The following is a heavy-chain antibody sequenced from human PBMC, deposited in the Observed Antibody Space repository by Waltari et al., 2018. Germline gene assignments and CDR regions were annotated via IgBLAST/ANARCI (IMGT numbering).Heavy chain of an antibody. CDR2: VSIDGRTK. D-gene: IGHD1-26*01. J-gene: IGHJ4*02. V-gene: IGHV3-30*02. CDR1: GFTFSSCA. CDR3: ARHMLALGDGDS. Sequence: QVHLVESGGGVVQPGGSLRLSCVASGFTFSSCAMHGVRQAPGKGLEWVALVSIDGRTKYYTDAVRGRFTISRDNSENTLYRQMNSLRPDDTAVYYCARHMLALGDGDSWGQGILVTVSS.